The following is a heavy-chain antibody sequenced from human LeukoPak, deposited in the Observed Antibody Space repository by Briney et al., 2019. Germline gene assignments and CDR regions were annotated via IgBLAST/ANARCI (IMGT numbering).Heavy chain of an antibody. D-gene: IGHD2-2*03. Sequence: GRSLRLSCAASGFTFSSYAMHWVRQAPGKGLEWVAVISYDGSNKYYADSVKGRFTISGDNSKNTLYLQMNSLRAEDTAVYYCARVDVWGQGTLVTVSS. V-gene: IGHV3-30*04. J-gene: IGHJ4*02. CDR2: ISYDGSNK. CDR3: ARVDV. CDR1: GFTFSSYA.